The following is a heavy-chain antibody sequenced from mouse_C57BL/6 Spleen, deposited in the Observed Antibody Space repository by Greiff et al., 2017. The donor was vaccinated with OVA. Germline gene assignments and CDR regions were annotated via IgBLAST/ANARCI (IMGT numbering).Heavy chain of an antibody. D-gene: IGHD2-12*01. CDR2: IDPSDSYT. Sequence: VQLQQPGAELVKPGASVKLSCKASGYTFTSYWMQWVKQRPGQGLEWIGEIDPSDSYTNYTQTFKGKATLTVDTSSSTAYMQLSRLTSEDSAVYDCARSTSYSDYVDDWGQGTTLTVSS. CDR3: ARSTSYSDYVDD. J-gene: IGHJ2*01. CDR1: GYTFTSYW. V-gene: IGHV1-50*01.